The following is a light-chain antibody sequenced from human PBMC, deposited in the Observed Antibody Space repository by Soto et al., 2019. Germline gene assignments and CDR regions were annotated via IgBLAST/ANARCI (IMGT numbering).Light chain of an antibody. J-gene: IGLJ3*02. V-gene: IGLV2-23*01. Sequence: QSVLTQPASVSGSPGQSITISCTGTSSDVGGYNFVSWYQQHPGKAPKLMVYEATRRPSGISNRFSGSKSGNTASLTISGLQAEDEADYYCCSFAGSNSWVFGGGTKLTVL. CDR1: SSDVGGYNF. CDR2: EAT. CDR3: CSFAGSNSWV.